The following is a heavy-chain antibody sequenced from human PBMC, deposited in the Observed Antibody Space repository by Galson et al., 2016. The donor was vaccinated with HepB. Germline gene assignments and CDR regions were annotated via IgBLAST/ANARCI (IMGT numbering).Heavy chain of an antibody. CDR3: VRLPLGSGKRYYGVDV. J-gene: IGHJ6*02. CDR1: GYSFSTYW. V-gene: IGHV5-51*01. Sequence: QSGAEVKKPGESLKISCKGSGYSFSTYWIGWVRQVPGKGLEWMGIIYPGDSDTKYSPSFQGQVTISADESRSAAFLQWNSLKASDTAMYYCVRLPLGSGKRYYGVDVWGQGTTVTVSS. D-gene: IGHD4-23*01. CDR2: IYPGDSDT.